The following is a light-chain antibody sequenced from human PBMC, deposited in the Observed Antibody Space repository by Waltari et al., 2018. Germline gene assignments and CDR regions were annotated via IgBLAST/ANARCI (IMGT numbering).Light chain of an antibody. J-gene: IGKJ4*01. CDR2: WAS. CDR1: QSVLYSSNNKNY. Sequence: DIVMTQSPDSLAVSLGERATINCKSSQSVLYSSNNKNYLAWSQHKPGQPPKLLIYWASTRESGVPDRFSGSGSGTDFTLTISSLQAEDVAVYYCQQYYSTLLTFGGGTKVEIK. V-gene: IGKV4-1*01. CDR3: QQYYSTLLT.